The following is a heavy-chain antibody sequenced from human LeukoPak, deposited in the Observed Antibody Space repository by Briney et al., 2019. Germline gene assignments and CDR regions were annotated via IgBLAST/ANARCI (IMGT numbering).Heavy chain of an antibody. V-gene: IGHV1-69*13. D-gene: IGHD3-10*01. J-gene: IGHJ4*02. CDR2: IIPIFGTA. CDR3: ARGDVLLWFGESLSPFDY. CDR1: GGTFSSYA. Sequence: SVKVSCKASGGTFSSYAISWVRQAPGQGLEWMGGIIPIFGTANYAQKFQGRVTITADESTSAAYMELSSLRSEDTAVYYCARGDVLLWFGESLSPFDYWGQGTLATVSS.